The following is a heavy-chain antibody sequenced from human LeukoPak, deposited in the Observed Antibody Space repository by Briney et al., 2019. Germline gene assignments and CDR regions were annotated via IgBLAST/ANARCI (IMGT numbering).Heavy chain of an antibody. CDR3: ARMSIAVTGIDF. V-gene: IGHV4-34*01. CDR1: GGSFSGYY. Sequence: SETQSLACAVYGGSFSGYYWSWIRQPPGEGLEWIGEINHSGITNYNPSLKSRVTISVDTSKNQFSLKLSSVTAADTAVYYCARMSIAVTGIDFWGQGTLVTVSS. J-gene: IGHJ4*02. CDR2: INHSGIT. D-gene: IGHD6-19*01.